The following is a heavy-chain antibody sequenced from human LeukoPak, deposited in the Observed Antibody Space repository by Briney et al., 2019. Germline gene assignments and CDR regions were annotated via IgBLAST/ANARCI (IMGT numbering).Heavy chain of an antibody. CDR1: GFTFSAFC. Sequence: GGSLRLSCAASGFTFSAFCMHWVRQAPGKGLEWVSYISSSSSARYYADSVKGRFTISRDDARNSLYLQMNSLRAEDTAAYYCARMSGSRLPGYWGQGTLVTVSS. CDR2: ISSSSSAR. CDR3: ARMSGSRLPGY. J-gene: IGHJ4*02. V-gene: IGHV3-48*01. D-gene: IGHD3-3*01.